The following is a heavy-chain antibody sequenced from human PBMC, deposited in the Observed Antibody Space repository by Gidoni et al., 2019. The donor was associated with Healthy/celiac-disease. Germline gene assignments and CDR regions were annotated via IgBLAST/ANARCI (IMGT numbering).Heavy chain of an antibody. CDR3: ARHLDQMGHSSGWYFDY. CDR2: IYYSGST. CDR1: GGSISSSSYY. V-gene: IGHV4-39*01. D-gene: IGHD6-19*01. J-gene: IGHJ4*02. Sequence: QLQLQESGPGLVKPSETLSLTCTVSGGSISSSSYYWGWIRQPPGKGLEWIGSIYYSGSTYYNPSLKSRVTISVDTSKNQFSLKLSSVTAADTAVYYCARHLDQMGHSSGWYFDYWGQGTLVTVSS.